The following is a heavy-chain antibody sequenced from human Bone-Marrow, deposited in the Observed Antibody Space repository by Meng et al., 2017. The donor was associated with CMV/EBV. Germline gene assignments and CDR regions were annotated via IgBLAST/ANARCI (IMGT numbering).Heavy chain of an antibody. V-gene: IGHV1-2*02. CDR3: ASSGLRPFDP. CDR1: VYTLTRCN. CDR2: LNPNSGGT. D-gene: IGHD3-16*01. Sequence: VSCQASVYTLTRCNMPWVRQAPGQGLEWMGWLNPNSGGTNYAQKFQGRVTMTRDTSISTAYMELSRLRSDDTAVYYCASSGLRPFDPWGQGTLVTVSS. J-gene: IGHJ5*02.